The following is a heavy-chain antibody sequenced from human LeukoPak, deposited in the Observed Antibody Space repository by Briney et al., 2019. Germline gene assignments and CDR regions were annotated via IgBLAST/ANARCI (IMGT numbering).Heavy chain of an antibody. CDR3: ARGGRAMVRGVISSYFDY. Sequence: SETLSLTCAVYVGPFSGDYWSWIRQPPGKGLEWIGEINHSGSTNYNPSLKSRVTISVDTSKNQFSLKLSSVTAADTAVYYCARGGRAMVRGVISSYFDYWGQGTLVTVSS. J-gene: IGHJ4*02. CDR1: VGPFSGDY. CDR2: INHSGST. D-gene: IGHD3-10*01. V-gene: IGHV4-34*01.